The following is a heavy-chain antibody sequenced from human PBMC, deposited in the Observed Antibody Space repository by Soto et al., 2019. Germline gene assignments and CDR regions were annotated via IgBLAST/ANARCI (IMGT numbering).Heavy chain of an antibody. V-gene: IGHV3-9*01. Sequence: EVQLVESGGGLVQPGRSLRLSCAASGFTFDDYAMHWVRQAPGKGLEWVSGISWNSGSIGYVDSVKGRFTISRDNAKNSLYLQMNSLRAEDTALYYCAKDMWDTAMADVGSFDYWGQGTLVTVSS. CDR3: AKDMWDTAMADVGSFDY. J-gene: IGHJ4*02. CDR1: GFTFDDYA. D-gene: IGHD5-18*01. CDR2: ISWNSGSI.